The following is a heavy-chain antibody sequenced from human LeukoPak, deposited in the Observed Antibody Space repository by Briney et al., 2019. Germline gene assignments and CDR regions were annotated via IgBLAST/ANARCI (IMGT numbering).Heavy chain of an antibody. CDR2: IYYSGST. CDR3: ARAWAIRAYNNWFDP. CDR1: GGSISSYY. D-gene: IGHD1-1*01. Sequence: SETLSLTCTVSGGSISSYYWSWVRQPPGKGLEWIGYIYYSGSTNYNPSHKSRVTISVDTSKNQFSLKLSSVTAADTAVYYCARAWAIRAYNNWFDPWGQGTLVTVSS. J-gene: IGHJ5*02. V-gene: IGHV4-59*01.